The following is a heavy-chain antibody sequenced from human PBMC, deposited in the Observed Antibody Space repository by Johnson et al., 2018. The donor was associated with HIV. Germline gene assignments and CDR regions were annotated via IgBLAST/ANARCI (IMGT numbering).Heavy chain of an antibody. CDR1: GFTFSSYG. D-gene: IGHD6-19*01. CDR3: ARDSSGWYNVYDI. CDR2: IWYDGSNK. V-gene: IGHV3-33*01. Sequence: QVQLVESGGGVVQPGRSLRLSCAASGFTFSSYGMHWVRQAPGKGLEWVAVIWYDGSNKYYADSVKGRFTISRDNSKNTLYLQMNSLRAEDTAVYYCARDSSGWYNVYDIWGQGTKVTVSS. J-gene: IGHJ3*02.